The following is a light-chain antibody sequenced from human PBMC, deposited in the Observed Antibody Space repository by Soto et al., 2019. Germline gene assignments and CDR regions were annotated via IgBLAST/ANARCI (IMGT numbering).Light chain of an antibody. CDR1: QAISSN. CDR2: GAS. CDR3: QHYNNWLGT. Sequence: EIVMTQSPATLSVSRGERATLSCLANQAISSNLAWNQQKPGQAPRLLIYGASTRATGIPDRFSGSGSGTEFTLTISSLQSEDFAVYYCQHYNNWLGTFGGGTKVDIK. J-gene: IGKJ4*01. V-gene: IGKV3-15*01.